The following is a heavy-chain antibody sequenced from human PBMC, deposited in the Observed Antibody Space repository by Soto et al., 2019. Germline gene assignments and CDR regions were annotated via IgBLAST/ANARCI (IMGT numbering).Heavy chain of an antibody. V-gene: IGHV3-48*02. CDR1: GFTFSSYS. CDR3: ARDRYGDYALDY. CDR2: ISSGSSTI. D-gene: IGHD4-17*01. Sequence: EVQLVESGGGSVQPGGSLRLSWAASGFTFSSYSMNWVRQTPGKGLEWVSYISSGSSTIYYADSVKGRFTISRDNAKNSLYLQMNSLRDEDTAVYYCARDRYGDYALDYWGQGTLVTVSS. J-gene: IGHJ4*02.